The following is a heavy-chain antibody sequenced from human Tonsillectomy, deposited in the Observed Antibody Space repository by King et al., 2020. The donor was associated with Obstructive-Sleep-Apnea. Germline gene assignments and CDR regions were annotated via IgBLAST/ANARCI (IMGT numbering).Heavy chain of an antibody. CDR2: IYYRGCT. CDR1: GGSISSGGDY. D-gene: IGHD4-23*01. V-gene: IGHV4-31*03. Sequence: VQLQESGPGLVKPSQTLSLTCTVSGGSISSGGDYWSWIRQHPGKGLEWIGYIYYRGCTYYNPSLKSRVTISVDTSKNQFSLKLSSVTAADTAVYYCARDYGGTPPHYYYYGMDVWGQGTTVTVSS. CDR3: ARDYGGTPPHYYYYGMDV. J-gene: IGHJ6*02.